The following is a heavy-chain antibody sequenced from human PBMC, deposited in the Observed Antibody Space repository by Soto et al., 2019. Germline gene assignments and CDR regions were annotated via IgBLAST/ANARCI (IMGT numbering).Heavy chain of an antibody. V-gene: IGHV4-59*02. CDR3: ARVFPSYCGGDCSYFDS. Sequence: PSETLSLTCTVSGGSVNSYYWSWIRQPPGKGLEWIGYIFYSGSTKSNPSLKSRVTMSVDVSKNQFSLRLTSVTAADTAVYYCARVFPSYCGGDCSYFDSWGQGTLVTVSS. D-gene: IGHD2-21*02. CDR1: GGSVNSYY. CDR2: IFYSGST. J-gene: IGHJ4*02.